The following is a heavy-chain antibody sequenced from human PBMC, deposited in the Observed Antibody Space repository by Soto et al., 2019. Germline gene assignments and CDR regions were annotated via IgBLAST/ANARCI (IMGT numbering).Heavy chain of an antibody. D-gene: IGHD3-10*01. Sequence: EVQLVASGGGLVKPGGSLRLSCAASGFTFSSYSMNWVRQAPGKGLEWVSSITSSSSYKYYADSVKGRFTISRDNAKNSLYLEMNSLRAEDTAVYYCARFLGSGSYRSDYWGQGTLVTVSS. CDR1: GFTFSSYS. J-gene: IGHJ4*02. V-gene: IGHV3-21*01. CDR3: ARFLGSGSYRSDY. CDR2: ITSSSSYK.